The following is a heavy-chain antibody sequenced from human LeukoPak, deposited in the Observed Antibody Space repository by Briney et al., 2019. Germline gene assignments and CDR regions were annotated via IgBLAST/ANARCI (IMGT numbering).Heavy chain of an antibody. V-gene: IGHV3-7*03. CDR1: GFTFSSYW. CDR2: IEPDGSEK. D-gene: IGHD3-22*01. J-gene: IGHJ4*02. CDR3: ARQANYYYDSSGYYYFDY. Sequence: GGSLRLSCAASGFTFSSYWMSWVRQAPGKGLEWVANIEPDGSEKKYVDSVKGRFSISRDNAKNSLCLQMNSLRAEDTAVYYCARQANYYYDSSGYYYFDYWGQGTLVTVSS.